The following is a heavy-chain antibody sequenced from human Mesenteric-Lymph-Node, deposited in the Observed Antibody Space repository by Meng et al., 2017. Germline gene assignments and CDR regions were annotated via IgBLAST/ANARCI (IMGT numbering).Heavy chain of an antibody. CDR3: AKVYYYDSSGYYFDY. CDR1: GFTFSSYA. CDR2: ISGSGGST. D-gene: IGHD3-22*01. Sequence: GESLKISCAASGFTFSSYAMSWVRQAPGKGLEWVSAISGSGGSTYYADSVKGRFTISRDNSKNTLYLQMNSLRAEDTAVYYCAKVYYYDSSGYYFDYWGQGTLVTVSS. J-gene: IGHJ4*02. V-gene: IGHV3-23*01.